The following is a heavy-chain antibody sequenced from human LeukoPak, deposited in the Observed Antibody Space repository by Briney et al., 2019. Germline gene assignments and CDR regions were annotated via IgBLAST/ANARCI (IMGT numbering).Heavy chain of an antibody. CDR1: GFNFDTYA. D-gene: IGHD3-10*01. J-gene: IGHJ4*02. CDR3: ARGTFGSGGYPDF. V-gene: IGHV3-33*01. CDR2: IWHDGSHK. Sequence: GGSLRLSCAASGFNFDTYAMHWVRQAPGQGLEWVALIWHDGSHKFYSNSVRGQFTISRDNSKNTVYLQMNNLRPDDTAVYYCARGTFGSGGYPDFWGQGTLVTASS.